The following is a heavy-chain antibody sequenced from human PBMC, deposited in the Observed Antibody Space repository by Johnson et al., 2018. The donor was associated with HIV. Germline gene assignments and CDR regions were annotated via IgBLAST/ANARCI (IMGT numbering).Heavy chain of an antibody. J-gene: IGHJ3*02. CDR2: ISWDGET. CDR1: GFTFEDYA. Sequence: VQLVESGGVVVQPGGSLRLSCAASGFTFEDYAMHWVRQVPGKGLEWVSLISWDGETYYADSTKGRFTISRDNSKKSLYLQMNSLRAEDTALYFCAKDSEAFYYGSGDAFDIWGQGTVVTVSS. D-gene: IGHD3-10*01. CDR3: AKDSEAFYYGSGDAFDI. V-gene: IGHV3-43D*03.